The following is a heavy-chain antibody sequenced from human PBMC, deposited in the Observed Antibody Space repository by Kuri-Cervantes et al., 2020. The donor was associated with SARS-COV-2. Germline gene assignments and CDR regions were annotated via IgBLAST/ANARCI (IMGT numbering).Heavy chain of an antibody. Sequence: GGSLRPSCAASGFTFSSDWMTWVRKAPGKGLDWVASMKRDESEKYYVDSVKGRFTISRDNAKNSLDLKMNSLRPDESAVYYCAGGYSSGWPGHWGQGTLVTVSS. CDR2: MKRDESEK. CDR1: GFTFSSDW. D-gene: IGHD6-19*01. CDR3: AGGYSSGWPGH. J-gene: IGHJ4*02. V-gene: IGHV3-7*01.